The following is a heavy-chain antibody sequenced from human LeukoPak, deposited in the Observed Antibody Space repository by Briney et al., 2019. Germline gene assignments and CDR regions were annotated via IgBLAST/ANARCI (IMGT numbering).Heavy chain of an antibody. D-gene: IGHD4-23*01. J-gene: IGHJ4*02. CDR1: GGSFSDYY. CDR3: ARRLGTVATTFDY. CDR2: IYYSGST. Sequence: PSETLSLTCAVYGGSFSDYYWGWIRQPPGKGLEWIGSIYYSGSTYYNPSLKSRVTISVDTSKNQFSLRLSSVTAADTAVYYCARRLGTVATTFDYWGQGTLVTVSS. V-gene: IGHV4-39*01.